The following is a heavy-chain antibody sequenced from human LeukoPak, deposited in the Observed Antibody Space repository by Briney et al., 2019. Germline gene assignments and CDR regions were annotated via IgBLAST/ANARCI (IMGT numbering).Heavy chain of an antibody. Sequence: SETLSLTCTVSGRSLSNFYWGWIRQPPGKGLEWIGSIYHSGSTYYNPSLKSRVTISVDTSKNQFSLKLSSVTAADTAVYYCARDEASSEVDYWGQGTLVTVST. CDR3: ARDEASSEVDY. CDR2: IYHSGST. CDR1: GRSLSNFY. V-gene: IGHV4-38-2*02. J-gene: IGHJ4*02. D-gene: IGHD6-13*01.